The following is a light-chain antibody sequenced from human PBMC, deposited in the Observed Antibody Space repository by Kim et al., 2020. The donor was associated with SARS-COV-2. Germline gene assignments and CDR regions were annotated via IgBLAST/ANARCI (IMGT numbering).Light chain of an antibody. CDR2: DKN. CDR3: NSRRDSSDDHVL. CDR1: SLRTYY. Sequence: SSELTQDPAVSVALGQTVRITCQGDSLRTYYASWYQQKSGQAPLLLIYDKNIRTSGIPDRFSGSSSGNTASLTITAAQAEDEADYYRNSRRDSSDDHVLFGGGTQLTVL. V-gene: IGLV3-19*01. J-gene: IGLJ2*01.